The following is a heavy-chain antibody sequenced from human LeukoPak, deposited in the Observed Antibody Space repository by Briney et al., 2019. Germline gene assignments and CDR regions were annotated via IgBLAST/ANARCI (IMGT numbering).Heavy chain of an antibody. Sequence: GSSVKVSCKASGGTFSSYAISWVRQAPGQGLEWMGRIIPILGIANYAQKFQGRVTITADKSTSTAYIELSSLRSEDTAVYYCARALYDSSGDFDYWGQGTLVTVSS. CDR3: ARALYDSSGDFDY. J-gene: IGHJ4*02. CDR2: IIPILGIA. CDR1: GGTFSSYA. D-gene: IGHD3-22*01. V-gene: IGHV1-69*04.